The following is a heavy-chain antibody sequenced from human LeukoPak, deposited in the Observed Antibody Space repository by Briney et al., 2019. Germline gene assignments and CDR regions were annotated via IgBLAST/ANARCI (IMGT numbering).Heavy chain of an antibody. CDR3: ERDFYDVLPAADNWFDP. J-gene: IGHJ5*02. CDR2: IIPIFGTA. D-gene: IGHD2-2*01. CDR1: GGTFSSYA. Sequence: SVKVSCKASGGTFSSYAISWVRQAPGQGLEWMGGIIPIFGTANYAQKFQGRVTITADESTSTAYMELSSLRSEDTAVYYCERDFYDVLPAADNWFDPWGQGTLVTVSS. V-gene: IGHV1-69*01.